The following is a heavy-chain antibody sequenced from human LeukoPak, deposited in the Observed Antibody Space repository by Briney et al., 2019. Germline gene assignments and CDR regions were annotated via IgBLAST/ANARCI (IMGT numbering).Heavy chain of an antibody. D-gene: IGHD2-15*01. CDR1: GFTFSNYA. V-gene: IGHV3-23*01. CDR3: ARDRDDCSGGSCYVDAFDI. J-gene: IGHJ3*02. Sequence: GGSLRLSCAASGFTFSNYAMNWVRQAPGKGLEWVSLISGSGGYTYYADSVKGRFTISRDNSKNTLYVQMNSLRDEDTAVYYCARDRDDCSGGSCYVDAFDIWGQGTMVTVSS. CDR2: ISGSGGYT.